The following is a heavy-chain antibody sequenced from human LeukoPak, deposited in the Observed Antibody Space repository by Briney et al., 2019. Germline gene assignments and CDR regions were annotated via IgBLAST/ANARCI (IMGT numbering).Heavy chain of an antibody. V-gene: IGHV4-30-4*01. D-gene: IGHD3-9*01. CDR3: ARGGDILTGPH. Sequence: SQTLSLTCTVSGGSINSGDYYWSWIRQPPGKGLEWIGYIYYSGSTYYNPSLKSQVTISVDTSKNQFSLKLSSVTAADTAVYYCARGGDILTGPHWGQGTLVTVSS. CDR1: GGSINSGDYY. CDR2: IYYSGST. J-gene: IGHJ4*02.